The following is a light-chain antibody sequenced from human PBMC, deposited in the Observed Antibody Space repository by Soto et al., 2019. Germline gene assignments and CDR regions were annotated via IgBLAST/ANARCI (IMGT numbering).Light chain of an antibody. Sequence: EIVFTQAPGTLSLSPGGRATLSCRASQSVSRTYLAWYQQKPGQAPRLLIYGASSRATGIPDRFSGSGSGTDFTLTISRLEPEDFAVYYCQQYQNLWTFGQGTKVDIK. J-gene: IGKJ1*01. CDR3: QQYQNLWT. CDR1: QSVSRTY. V-gene: IGKV3-20*01. CDR2: GAS.